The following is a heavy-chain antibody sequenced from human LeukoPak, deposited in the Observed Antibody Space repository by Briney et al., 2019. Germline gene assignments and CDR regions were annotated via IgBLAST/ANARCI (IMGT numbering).Heavy chain of an antibody. D-gene: IGHD3-3*01. Sequence: PSETLSLTCTVSGGSISSYYWSWIRQPPGKGLEWIGYIYYSGSTNYNPSLKSRVTISVDTSKNQFSLKLSSVTAADTAVYYCARGGSEVTIFGVVITAYFDYWGQGTLVTVSS. CDR2: IYYSGST. J-gene: IGHJ4*02. CDR1: GGSISSYY. V-gene: IGHV4-59*01. CDR3: ARGGSEVTIFGVVITAYFDY.